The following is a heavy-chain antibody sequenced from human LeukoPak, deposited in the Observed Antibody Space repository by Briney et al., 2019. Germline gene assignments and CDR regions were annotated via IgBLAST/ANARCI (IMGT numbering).Heavy chain of an antibody. Sequence: SETLSLTCAVSGGSISSYYWSWIRQPPGKGLEWIGYIYYSGSTNYNPSLKSRVTISVDTSKNQFSLKLSSVTAADTAVYYCARVGYSYGLDYWGQGTLVTVSS. V-gene: IGHV4-59*01. CDR3: ARVGYSYGLDY. CDR1: GGSISSYY. D-gene: IGHD5-18*01. J-gene: IGHJ4*02. CDR2: IYYSGST.